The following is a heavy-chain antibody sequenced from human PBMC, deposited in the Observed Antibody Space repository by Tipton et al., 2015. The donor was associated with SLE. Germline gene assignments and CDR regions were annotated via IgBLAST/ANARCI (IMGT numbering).Heavy chain of an antibody. CDR3: ASLVVVPAATGDY. D-gene: IGHD2-2*01. V-gene: IGHV3-48*01. J-gene: IGHJ4*02. CDR2: ISSSSSTI. CDR1: GFTFSSYS. Sequence: SGFTFSSYSMNWVRQAPGKGLEWVSYISSSSSTIYYADSVKGRFTISRDNAKNSLYLQMNSLRAEDTAVYYCASLVVVPAATGDYWGQGTLVTVSS.